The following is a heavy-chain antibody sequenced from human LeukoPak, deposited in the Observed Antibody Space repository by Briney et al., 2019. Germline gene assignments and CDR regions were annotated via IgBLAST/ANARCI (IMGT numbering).Heavy chain of an antibody. Sequence: GGSLRLSCAASGFTFSSYGMHWVRQAPGKGLEWVAFIRYDGSNKYYADSVKGRFTISRDNSKNTLYLQMNSLRAEDTAVYYCAKDPCSGGSCYSWFDPWGQETLVTVSS. CDR2: IRYDGSNK. J-gene: IGHJ5*02. CDR1: GFTFSSYG. D-gene: IGHD2-15*01. V-gene: IGHV3-30*02. CDR3: AKDPCSGGSCYSWFDP.